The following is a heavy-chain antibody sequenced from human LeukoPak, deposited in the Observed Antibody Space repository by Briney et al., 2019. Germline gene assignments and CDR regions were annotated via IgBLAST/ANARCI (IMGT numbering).Heavy chain of an antibody. Sequence: GGSLRLSCAASGFAFSSYAMSWVRQAPGKGLEWVSAISGSGGSTYYADSVKGRFTISRDNSKNTLYLQMNSLRAEDTAVYYCAKDDDYGDYFDYWGQGTLVTVSS. CDR3: AKDDDYGDYFDY. CDR2: ISGSGGST. V-gene: IGHV3-23*01. D-gene: IGHD4-17*01. CDR1: GFAFSSYA. J-gene: IGHJ4*02.